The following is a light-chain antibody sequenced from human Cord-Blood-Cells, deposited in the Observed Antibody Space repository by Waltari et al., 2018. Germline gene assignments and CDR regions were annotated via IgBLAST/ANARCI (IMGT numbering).Light chain of an antibody. Sequence: DIVMTQSPDSLAVSVGERATINCHSRQSVLYSSNNKNYLAWYQQKPGQPPKLLIYWASTRESGVPDRFSGSGSGTDFTLTISSLQAEDVAVYYCQQYYSTPYSFGQGTKLEIK. CDR2: WAS. CDR3: QQYYSTPYS. V-gene: IGKV4-1*01. J-gene: IGKJ2*03. CDR1: QSVLYSSNNKNY.